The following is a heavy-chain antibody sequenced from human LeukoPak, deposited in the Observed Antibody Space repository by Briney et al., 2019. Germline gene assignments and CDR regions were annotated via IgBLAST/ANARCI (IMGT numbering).Heavy chain of an antibody. V-gene: IGHV1-58*01. Sequence: ASVRVSCKASGFTFTSSAVQWVRQARGQRLERIGWIVVGSGNTNYAQKFQERVTITRDMSTSTAYMELSSLRSEDTAVYYCAAASSGWTYDYVWGSYRQRNWFDPWGQGTLVTVSS. CDR1: GFTFTSSA. CDR2: IVVGSGNT. CDR3: AAASSGWTYDYVWGSYRQRNWFDP. J-gene: IGHJ5*02. D-gene: IGHD3-16*02.